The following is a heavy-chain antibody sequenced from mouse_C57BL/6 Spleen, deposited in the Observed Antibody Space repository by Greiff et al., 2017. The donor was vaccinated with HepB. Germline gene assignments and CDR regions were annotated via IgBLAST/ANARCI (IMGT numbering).Heavy chain of an antibody. CDR3: TREGNISNYDYYAMDY. Sequence: EVKLMESGEGLVKPGGSLKLSCAASGFTFSSYAMSWVRQTPEKRLEWVAYISSGGDYIYYADTVKGRFTISRDNARNTLYLQMSSLKSEDTAMYYCTREGNISNYDYYAMDYWGQGTSVTVSS. J-gene: IGHJ4*01. D-gene: IGHD2-5*01. CDR2: ISSGGDYI. V-gene: IGHV5-9-1*02. CDR1: GFTFSSYA.